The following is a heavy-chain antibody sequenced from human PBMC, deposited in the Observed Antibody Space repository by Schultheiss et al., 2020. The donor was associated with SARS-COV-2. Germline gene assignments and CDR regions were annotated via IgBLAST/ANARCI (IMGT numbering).Heavy chain of an antibody. CDR2: IIPIFGTA. Sequence: SVKVSCKASGYTFTSYYMHWVRQAPGQGLEWMGGIIPIFGTANYAQKFQGRVTITADESTSTAYMELRSLRSDDTAVYFCTRGAMGGMDVWGQGTTVTVSS. CDR1: GYTFTSYY. V-gene: IGHV1-69*13. J-gene: IGHJ6*02. CDR3: TRGAMGGMDV.